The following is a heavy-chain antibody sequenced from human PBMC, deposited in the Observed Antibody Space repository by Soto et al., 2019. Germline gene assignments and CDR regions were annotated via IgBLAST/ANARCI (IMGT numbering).Heavy chain of an antibody. J-gene: IGHJ4*02. Sequence: QVQLVQSGAEVKKPGASVKVSCKASGYTFTTYGMSWVRQAPGQGLDWMGWISTYNGNTKYAERLQGRVTMTTDTTTSTADMELRSLRSDDTAVYYCARGPTYYYDNSGDYFLDYWGQGTLVTVSS. D-gene: IGHD3-22*01. CDR2: ISTYNGNT. CDR3: ARGPTYYYDNSGDYFLDY. V-gene: IGHV1-18*01. CDR1: GYTFTTYG.